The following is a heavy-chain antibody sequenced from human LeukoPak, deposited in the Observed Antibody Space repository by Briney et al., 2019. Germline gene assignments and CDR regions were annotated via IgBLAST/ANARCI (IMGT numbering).Heavy chain of an antibody. V-gene: IGHV1-46*01. J-gene: IGHJ4*02. CDR1: GYSFILYG. Sequence: ASVKVSCKTSGYSFILYGISWVRQAPGQGPEWMGIINPSGGSTSYAQKFQGRVTMTRDTSTSTVYMELSSLRSEDTAVYYCARADVGGYDSLDYWGPGTLVTVSS. CDR3: ARADVGGYDSLDY. CDR2: INPSGGST. D-gene: IGHD5-12*01.